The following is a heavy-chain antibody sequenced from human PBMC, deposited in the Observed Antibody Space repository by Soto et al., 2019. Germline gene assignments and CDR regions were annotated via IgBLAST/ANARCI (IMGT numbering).Heavy chain of an antibody. CDR1: AGTFSTYA. CDR3: EGGEDGGYYYHYYDMDV. J-gene: IGHJ6*01. Sequence: SLKVSCKASAGTFSTYAISWVRQAPRQWLEWRGGIIPRFGAANPAQKFEGGVPITADESTSPAYRELCSLSTEDTTTDHCEGGEDGGYYYHYYDMDVWGQGTTVTVSS. CDR2: IIPRFGAA. V-gene: IGHV1-69*13.